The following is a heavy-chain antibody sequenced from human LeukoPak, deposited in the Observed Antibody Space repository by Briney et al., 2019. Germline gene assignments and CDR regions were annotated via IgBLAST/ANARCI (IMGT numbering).Heavy chain of an antibody. CDR3: AKDWGEYFDYVWGSFTSFDF. J-gene: IGHJ4*02. Sequence: GGSLRLSCAASGFTFSSYAMNWVRQAPGKGLEWVSGINGSGGSTYYAGSVKGRFTISRDNSKNTLYLQMNSLRAEDTAVYYCAKDWGEYFDYVWGSFTSFDFWGQGTLVTVSS. V-gene: IGHV3-23*01. CDR1: GFTFSSYA. D-gene: IGHD3-16*01. CDR2: INGSGGST.